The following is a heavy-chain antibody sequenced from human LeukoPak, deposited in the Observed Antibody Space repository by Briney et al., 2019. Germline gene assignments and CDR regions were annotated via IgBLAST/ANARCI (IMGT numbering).Heavy chain of an antibody. V-gene: IGHV1-3*01. CDR1: GYTFTRNV. D-gene: IGHD1-1*01. Sequence: ASVKVSCKASGYTFTRNVIHWVRRAPGQSLEWMGWINVGNGDTKYSQKFQGRVTIARDTSASTAYMELSSLRSEDTAVYYCARDRGGTGDFDYWGQGTLVTVSS. J-gene: IGHJ4*02. CDR2: INVGNGDT. CDR3: ARDRGGTGDFDY.